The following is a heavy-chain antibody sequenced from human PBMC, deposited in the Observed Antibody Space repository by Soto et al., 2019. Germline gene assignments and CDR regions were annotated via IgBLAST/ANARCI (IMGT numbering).Heavy chain of an antibody. Sequence: SETLSLTCTVPGGSISGYDWSWIRQPPGKGLEWIGYIYYSGTTSYNPSLNSRVTMSVGTSKNQFSLKVNSVTAADTAVYYCARESYYGSGATVVAYWGQGTLVTVSS. V-gene: IGHV4-59*01. J-gene: IGHJ4*02. CDR1: GGSISGYD. D-gene: IGHD3-10*01. CDR3: ARESYYGSGATVVAY. CDR2: IYYSGTT.